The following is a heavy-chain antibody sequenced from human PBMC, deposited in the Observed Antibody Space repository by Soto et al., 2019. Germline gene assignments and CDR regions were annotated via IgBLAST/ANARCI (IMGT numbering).Heavy chain of an antibody. V-gene: IGHV3-15*01. CDR1: VFTFINAW. D-gene: IGHD3-9*01. CDR3: TTLVLDLRYFDWLRYYYYYGMDV. CDR2: IKSKTDGGTT. Sequence: GWSLRLSCASSVFTFINAWMSWVRQAPGKGLEWVGRIKSKTDGGTTDYAAPVKGRFTISRDDSKNTLYLQMNSLKTEDTAVYYCTTLVLDLRYFDWLRYYYYYGMDVWGQGTTVTVSS. J-gene: IGHJ6*02.